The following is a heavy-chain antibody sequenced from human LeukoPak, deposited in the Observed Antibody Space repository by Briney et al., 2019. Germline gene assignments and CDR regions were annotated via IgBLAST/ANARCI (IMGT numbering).Heavy chain of an antibody. CDR2: MNPNSGNT. J-gene: IGHJ6*02. Sequence: ASVKVSCKASGYTFTSYDINWVRQATGQGLEWMGWMNPNSGNTGYAQKFQGRVTMTRNTSISTAYMELSSLRSEDTAVYYCARGIYEGAGYYYGMDVWGQGTTVTVSS. CDR3: ARGIYEGAGYYYGMDV. V-gene: IGHV1-8*01. CDR1: GYTFTSYD. D-gene: IGHD2/OR15-2a*01.